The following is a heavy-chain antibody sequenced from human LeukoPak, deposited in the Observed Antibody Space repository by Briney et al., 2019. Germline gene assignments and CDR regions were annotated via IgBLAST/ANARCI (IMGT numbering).Heavy chain of an antibody. D-gene: IGHD1-26*01. V-gene: IGHV4-59*01. CDR1: AAPITSYY. J-gene: IGHJ3*02. Sequence: SETLSLTCTVSAAPITSYYWSWIRQPPGKGLEWIGYIYYSGSTNYNPSLKSRVAISVDTSKNQVSLRLSSVTAADTAVYYCARGGSIAGATPHDAFDIWGQGTVVTVS. CDR2: IYYSGST. CDR3: ARGGSIAGATPHDAFDI.